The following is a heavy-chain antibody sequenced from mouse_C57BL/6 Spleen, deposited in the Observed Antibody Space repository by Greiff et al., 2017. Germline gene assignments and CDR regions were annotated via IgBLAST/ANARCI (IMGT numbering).Heavy chain of an antibody. CDR3: ARGRWLLYAMDD. J-gene: IGHJ4*01. CDR2: INPSTGGT. D-gene: IGHD2-3*01. V-gene: IGHV1-42*01. CDR1: GYSFTGYY. Sequence: EVKLQESGPELVKPGASVKISCKASGYSFTGYYMNWVKQSPEKSLEWIGEINPSTGGTTYNQKFKAKATLTVDKSSSKAYMQLNRLTSEDSAVYYCARGRWLLYAMDDWGQGTSVTVSS.